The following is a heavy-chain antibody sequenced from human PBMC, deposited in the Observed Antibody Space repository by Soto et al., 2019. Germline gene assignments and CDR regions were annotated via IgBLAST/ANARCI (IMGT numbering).Heavy chain of an antibody. V-gene: IGHV1-69*13. Sequence: SVKVSCKASGYTFTSYGISWVRQAPGQGLEWMGGIIPIFGTANYAQKFQGRVTITADESTSTAYMELSSLRSEDTAVYYCARSYDILTGYSPFDYWGQGTLVTVS. CDR2: IIPIFGTA. D-gene: IGHD3-9*01. J-gene: IGHJ4*02. CDR3: ARSYDILTGYSPFDY. CDR1: GYTFTSYG.